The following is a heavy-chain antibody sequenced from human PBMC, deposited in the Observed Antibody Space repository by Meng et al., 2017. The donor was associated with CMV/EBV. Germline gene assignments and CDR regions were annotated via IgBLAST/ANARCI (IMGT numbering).Heavy chain of an antibody. J-gene: IGHJ4*02. D-gene: IGHD5-24*01. CDR1: GFPFSSYA. CDR3: ARGLRGDEHGYNLGY. Sequence: GESLKISCAASGFPFSSYAMHWVRQAPGKGLEWVAVISYDGSNKYYADSVKGRFTISRDNSKNTLYLQMNSLRAEDTAVYYCARGLRGDEHGYNLGYWGQGTLVTVSS. CDR2: ISYDGSNK. V-gene: IGHV3-30-3*01.